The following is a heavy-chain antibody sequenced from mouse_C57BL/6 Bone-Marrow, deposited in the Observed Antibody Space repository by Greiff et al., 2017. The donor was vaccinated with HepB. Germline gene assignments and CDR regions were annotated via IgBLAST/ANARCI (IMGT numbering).Heavy chain of an antibody. CDR1: GYTFTSYW. V-gene: IGHV1-55*01. Sequence: VQLQQPGAELVKPGASVKMSCKASGYTFTSYWITWVKQRPGQGLEWIGDIYPGSGSTNYNEKFKSKATLTVDTPSSTAYMQLSSLTSEDSAVYYCASIYDGYHWYFDVWGTGTTVTVSS. CDR2: IYPGSGST. CDR3: ASIYDGYHWYFDV. J-gene: IGHJ1*03. D-gene: IGHD2-3*01.